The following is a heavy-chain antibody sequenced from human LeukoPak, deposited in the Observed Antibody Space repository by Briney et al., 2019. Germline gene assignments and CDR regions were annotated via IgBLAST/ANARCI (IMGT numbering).Heavy chain of an antibody. J-gene: IGHJ4*02. CDR1: GFTFSPYS. CDR3: ARDSAMANFDY. CDR2: ISSDSNYI. Sequence: GGSLRLSCAVSGFTFSPYSMNWVRQAPGKGLEWVSSISSDSNYIYYADSVKGRFTSSRDNAKNSLYLQMNSLRAEDTAVYYCARDSAMANFDYWGQGTLVTVSS. V-gene: IGHV3-21*04. D-gene: IGHD5-18*01.